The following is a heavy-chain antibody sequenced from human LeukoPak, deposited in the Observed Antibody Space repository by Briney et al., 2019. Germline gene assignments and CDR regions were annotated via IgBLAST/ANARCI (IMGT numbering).Heavy chain of an antibody. CDR3: ARSNYDILTGYGNWFDP. CDR1: GGSVSSGSYY. V-gene: IGHV4-61*01. Sequence: SETLSLTCTVSGGSVSSGSYYWSWIRQPPGKGLEWIGYIYNSGSTNYNPSLKSRVTISVDTSKNQFSLKLSSVTAADTAVYYCARSNYDILTGYGNWFDPWGQGTLVTVSS. J-gene: IGHJ5*02. CDR2: IYNSGST. D-gene: IGHD3-9*01.